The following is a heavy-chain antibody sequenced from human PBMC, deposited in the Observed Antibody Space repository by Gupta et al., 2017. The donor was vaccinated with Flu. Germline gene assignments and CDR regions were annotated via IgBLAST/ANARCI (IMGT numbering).Heavy chain of an antibody. J-gene: IGHJ4*02. V-gene: IGHV3-23*01. Sequence: MSWVRRAPGKGPEWVSAMSGSGISTSYADSVKGRFTISRDNSHNTLFLQLNSLRAEDTAVYYRTPSTPGSVTYWGQGTLVTVSS. D-gene: IGHD4-4*01. CDR3: TPSTPGSVTY. CDR2: MSGSGIST.